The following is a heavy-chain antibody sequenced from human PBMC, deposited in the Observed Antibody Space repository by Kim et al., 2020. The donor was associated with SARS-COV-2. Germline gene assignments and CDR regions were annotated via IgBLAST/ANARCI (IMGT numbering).Heavy chain of an antibody. Sequence: SETLSLTCTVSGGSISSSSYYWGWIRQPPGKGLEWIGSIYYSGSTSYNPSLKSRVSISVDTSKNQFSLKLISGTTADTAVYYCARPRYGDYGTTYFDYWGQGTRVTVSS. CDR2: IYYSGST. V-gene: IGHV4-39*01. J-gene: IGHJ4*02. D-gene: IGHD4-17*01. CDR3: ARPRYGDYGTTYFDY. CDR1: GGSISSSSYY.